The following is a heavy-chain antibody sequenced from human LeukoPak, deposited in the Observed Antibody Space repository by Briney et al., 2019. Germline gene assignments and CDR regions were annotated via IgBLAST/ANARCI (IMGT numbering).Heavy chain of an antibody. D-gene: IGHD4-17*01. J-gene: IGHJ6*02. V-gene: IGHV4-38-2*02. CDR2: IYHSGST. CDR3: ARASTGYGLDV. CDR1: GYSISSGYY. Sequence: SETLSLTCTVSGYSISSGYYWGWIRQPPGKGLEWIGSIYHSGSTYYNPSLKSRVTISVDWSQNQFSLKLSSVTAADTAVYYCARASTGYGLDVWGQGTAVTVSS.